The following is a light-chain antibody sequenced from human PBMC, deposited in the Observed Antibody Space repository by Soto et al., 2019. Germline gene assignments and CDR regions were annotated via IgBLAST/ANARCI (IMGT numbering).Light chain of an antibody. Sequence: EIVLTQSPATLSLSPGERATLSCRASQSVSSYLAWYQQKPGQAPRLLIYDASNMATGIPARFSGSGSGTDFTLTISSLEPEDFAVYYCQKRSNWPPITFGGGPKVEIK. J-gene: IGKJ4*01. CDR3: QKRSNWPPIT. V-gene: IGKV3-11*01. CDR2: DAS. CDR1: QSVSSY.